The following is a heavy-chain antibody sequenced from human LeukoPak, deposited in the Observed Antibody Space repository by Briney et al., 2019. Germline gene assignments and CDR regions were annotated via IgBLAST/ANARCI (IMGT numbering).Heavy chain of an antibody. CDR2: INHSGST. J-gene: IGHJ4*02. V-gene: IGHV4-34*01. CDR1: GGSFSGYY. Sequence: SETLSLTCAVYGGSFSGYYWSWIRQPPGKGLEWIGEINHSGSTNYNPSLKSRVTISVGTSKNQFSLKLSSVTAADTAVYYCARGPSVFTMVRGVIIFDYWGQGTLVTVSS. D-gene: IGHD3-10*01. CDR3: ARGPSVFTMVRGVIIFDY.